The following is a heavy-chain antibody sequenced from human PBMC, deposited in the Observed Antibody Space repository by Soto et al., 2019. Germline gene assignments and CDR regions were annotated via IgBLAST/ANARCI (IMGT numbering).Heavy chain of an antibody. J-gene: IGHJ4*02. V-gene: IGHV1-69*12. D-gene: IGHD2-21*02. CDR2: IIPIFGTA. CDR3: ARSEIVAYCGGDCYPYYFDH. Sequence: QVQLVQSGAEVKKPGSSVKVSCKASGGTFSSYAISWVRQAPGQGLEWMGGIIPIFGTANYAQKFQGRVTITADGSTSTAYMELSSLRSEDTAVYYCARSEIVAYCGGDCYPYYFDHWGQGTLVTVSS. CDR1: GGTFSSYA.